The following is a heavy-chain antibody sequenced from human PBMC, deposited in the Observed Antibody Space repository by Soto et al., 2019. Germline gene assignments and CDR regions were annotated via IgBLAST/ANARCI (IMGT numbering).Heavy chain of an antibody. CDR3: ARHGYNYGGGYFDS. J-gene: IGHJ4*02. CDR1: GVTVSSNY. Sequence: EVQLVESGGGLDQPGGSLRLSCAASGVTVSSNYMSWVRQAPGKGLEWVSVIYSGGSTYYADSVKGRFTISRDNSKNTLYLQMNSLRAEDTAVYYCARHGYNYGGGYFDSWGQGTLVTVSS. D-gene: IGHD5-18*01. CDR2: IYSGGST. V-gene: IGHV3-66*04.